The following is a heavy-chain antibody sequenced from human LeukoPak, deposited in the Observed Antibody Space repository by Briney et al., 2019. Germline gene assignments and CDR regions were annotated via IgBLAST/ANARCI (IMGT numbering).Heavy chain of an antibody. J-gene: IGHJ4*02. CDR1: GFTVSSNS. D-gene: IGHD5-12*01. Sequence: GGSLRLSCTVSGFTVSSNSMSWVRQAPGKGLEWVSFIYSDNTHYSDSVKGRFTISRDNAKNSLFLQMNSLRAEDTAVYYCAGRTGSGYDLFDYWGQGTLVTVSS. V-gene: IGHV3-53*01. CDR3: AGRTGSGYDLFDY. CDR2: IYSDNT.